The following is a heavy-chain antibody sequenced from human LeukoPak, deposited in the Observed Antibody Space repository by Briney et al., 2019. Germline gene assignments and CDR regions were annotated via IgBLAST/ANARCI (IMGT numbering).Heavy chain of an antibody. V-gene: IGHV1-46*01. D-gene: IGHD2-2*01. J-gene: IGHJ5*02. CDR3: ARDGGDIVVVPAAGGFDP. CDR2: INPSGGST. CDR1: GYTSTSYY. Sequence: ASVKVSCKASGYTSTSYYMHWVRQAPGQGLEWMGIINPSGGSTSYAQKFQGRVTMTRDTSTSTVYMELSSLRSEDTAVYYCARDGGDIVVVPAAGGFDPWGQGTLVTASS.